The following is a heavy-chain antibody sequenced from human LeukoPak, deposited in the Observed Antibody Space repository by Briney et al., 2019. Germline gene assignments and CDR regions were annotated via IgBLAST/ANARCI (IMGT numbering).Heavy chain of an antibody. V-gene: IGHV3-21*01. CDR3: ARGEYYGSGSPTGYFDY. Sequence: PGGSLRLSCAASGFTFSSYSMNWVRQAPGKGLEWVSSISSSSSYIYYADSVKGRFTISRDNAKNSLYLQMNSLRAEDTAVYYCARGEYYGSGSPTGYFDYWGQGTLVTVSS. CDR1: GFTFSSYS. J-gene: IGHJ4*02. CDR2: ISSSSSYI. D-gene: IGHD3-10*01.